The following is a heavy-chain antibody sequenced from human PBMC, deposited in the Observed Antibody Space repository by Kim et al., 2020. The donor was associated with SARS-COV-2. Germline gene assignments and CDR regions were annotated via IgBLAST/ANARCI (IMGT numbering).Heavy chain of an antibody. CDR1: GFTFSSYS. CDR3: ARSLRYVNWFDP. J-gene: IGHJ5*02. CDR2: ISSSSSYI. D-gene: IGHD3-9*01. V-gene: IGHV3-21*01. Sequence: GGSLRLSCAASGFTFSSYSMNWVRQAPGKGLEWVSSISSSSSYIYYADSVKGRFTISRDNAKNSLYLQMNSLRAEDTAVYYCARSLRYVNWFDPWGQGTLVTVSS.